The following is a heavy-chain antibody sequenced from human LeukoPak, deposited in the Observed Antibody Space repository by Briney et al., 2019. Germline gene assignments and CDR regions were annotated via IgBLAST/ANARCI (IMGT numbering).Heavy chain of an antibody. D-gene: IGHD3-3*01. CDR2: ISSSSSTI. V-gene: IGHV3-48*01. J-gene: IGHJ5*02. Sequence: GGSLRLSCAASGFTFSSYSMNWVRQAPGKGLEWVSYISSSSSTIYYADSVKGRFALSRDNAKNSLYLQMNSLRAEDTAVYYCARDRSGDDDFWSGHYTNYFDPWGQGTLVTVSS. CDR1: GFTFSSYS. CDR3: ARDRSGDDDFWSGHYTNYFDP.